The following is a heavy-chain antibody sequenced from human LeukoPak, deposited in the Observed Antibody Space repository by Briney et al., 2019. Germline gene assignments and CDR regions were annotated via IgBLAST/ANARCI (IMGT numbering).Heavy chain of an antibody. CDR3: ARESSSGSWYCFDY. Sequence: PGGSLRLSCAASGFTFDDYGMSWVRQAPGKGLEWVSGINWNGGSTGYADSVKGRFTISRDNAKNSLYLQMNSLRAEDTALYYCARESSSGSWYCFDYWGQGTLVTVSS. D-gene: IGHD6-19*01. CDR2: INWNGGST. CDR1: GFTFDDYG. J-gene: IGHJ4*02. V-gene: IGHV3-20*04.